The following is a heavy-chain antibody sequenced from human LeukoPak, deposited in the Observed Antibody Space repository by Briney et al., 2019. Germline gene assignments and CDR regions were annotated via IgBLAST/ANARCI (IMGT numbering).Heavy chain of an antibody. J-gene: IGHJ4*02. V-gene: IGHV4-61*09. CDR3: ARDPAYYYDSSAYWR. D-gene: IGHD3-22*01. CDR1: GGSISSGSYY. Sequence: SETLSLTCTVSGGSISSGSYYWSWIRQPAGKGLEWIGHIYTSGRTNYNPSLKSRVTTSGDTSKNQFSLKLTSVTAADTAVYYCARDPAYYYDSSAYWRWGQGTLVTVSS. CDR2: IYTSGRT.